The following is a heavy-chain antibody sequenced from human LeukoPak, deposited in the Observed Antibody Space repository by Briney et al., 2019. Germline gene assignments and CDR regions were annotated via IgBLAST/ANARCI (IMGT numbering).Heavy chain of an antibody. V-gene: IGHV4-38-2*02. Sequence: KPSETLSFTCTVSGYSISSGYYWGWIRQPPGKRLEWVGSISSSGNTYYNPTLKSRVTISVDTSKNLFSLNLTSVTAADAAVYYCARDLGYSGFDWAPWGQGTLVTVSS. J-gene: IGHJ5*02. D-gene: IGHD5-12*01. CDR3: ARDLGYSGFDWAP. CDR2: ISSSGNT. CDR1: GYSISSGYY.